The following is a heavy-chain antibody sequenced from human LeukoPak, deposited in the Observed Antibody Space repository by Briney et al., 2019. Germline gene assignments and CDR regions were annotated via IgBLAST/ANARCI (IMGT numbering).Heavy chain of an antibody. CDR3: ASDILTGYAAFDY. Sequence: SETLSLTCTVSGGSISSYYWSWIRQPPGKGLEWIGYVYYSGSTNYNPSLKSRVTISVDTSKNQFSLKLSSVTAADTAVYYCASDILTGYAAFDYWGQGTLVTVSS. CDR2: VYYSGST. D-gene: IGHD3-9*01. V-gene: IGHV4-59*12. CDR1: GGSISSYY. J-gene: IGHJ4*02.